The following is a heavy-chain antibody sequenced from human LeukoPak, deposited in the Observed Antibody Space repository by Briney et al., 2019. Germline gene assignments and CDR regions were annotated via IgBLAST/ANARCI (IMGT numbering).Heavy chain of an antibody. D-gene: IGHD6-13*01. CDR3: ARHRHSSSWYGFDY. J-gene: IGHJ4*02. Sequence: TSSETLSLTCTVSGGSISSYYWSWIRQPPGKGLEWIGYIYYSGSTNYNPSLKSRVTISVDTSKNQFSLKLSSVTAADTAVYYCARHRHSSSWYGFDYWGQGTLVTVSS. CDR1: GGSISSYY. V-gene: IGHV4-59*08. CDR2: IYYSGST.